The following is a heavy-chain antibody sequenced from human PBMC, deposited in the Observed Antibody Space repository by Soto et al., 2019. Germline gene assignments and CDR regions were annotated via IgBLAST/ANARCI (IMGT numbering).Heavy chain of an antibody. CDR2: ISGNGVNT. CDR3: ANTWRGLGTYYQVDY. J-gene: IGHJ4*02. Sequence: EVQLLESGGNLVQPGGSLRLSCAASGFTFSNYAMNWVRQALGKGLEWVSGISGNGVNTFYADSVRGRLTISRDNSKNTLYLQMNSLRDEDTAVYYCANTWRGLGTYYQVDYWGQGTLVTVSS. D-gene: IGHD3-10*01. CDR1: GFTFSNYA. V-gene: IGHV3-23*01.